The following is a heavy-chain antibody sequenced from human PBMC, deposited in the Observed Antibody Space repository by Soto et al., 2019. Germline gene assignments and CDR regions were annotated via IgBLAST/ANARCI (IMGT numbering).Heavy chain of an antibody. CDR3: ARASHYDYIWGSYRYFHYYYYMDV. D-gene: IGHD3-16*02. CDR2: VWYDGSHG. V-gene: IGHV3-33*01. Sequence: HPGGSLRLSCAASGFPFSSFVMHWVRQAPGKGLEWVALVWYDGSHGYYPGSVKGRFTISRENAKNSLYLQMNSLRAGDTAVYYCARASHYDYIWGSYRYFHYYYYMDVWGKGTTVTV. J-gene: IGHJ6*03. CDR1: GFPFSSFV.